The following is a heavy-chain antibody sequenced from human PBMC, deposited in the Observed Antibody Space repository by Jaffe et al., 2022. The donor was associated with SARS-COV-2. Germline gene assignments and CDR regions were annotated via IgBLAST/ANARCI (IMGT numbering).Heavy chain of an antibody. V-gene: IGHV3-20*01. J-gene: IGHJ5*02. CDR2: INWNGDIT. Sequence: EVQLVESGGGVVRPGGSLRLSCAVSGFIFDDYGMSWVRQVPAKGLEWVSGINWNGDITAYVDSVKGRFTISRDNAKKSVYLEMNSLRAEDTALYHCARGFERFDPWGQGTLVTVSS. CDR1: GFIFDDYG. CDR3: ARGFERFDP. D-gene: IGHD3-3*01.